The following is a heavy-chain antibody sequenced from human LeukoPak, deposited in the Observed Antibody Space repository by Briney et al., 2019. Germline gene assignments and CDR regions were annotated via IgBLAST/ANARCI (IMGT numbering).Heavy chain of an antibody. CDR2: IYSGGST. CDR1: GFTVSSNY. Sequence: GGSLRLSCAASGFTVSSNYMSWVRQAPGKGLEWVSVIYSGGSTYYADSVKGRFTISRDNSKNTLYLQMNSLRVEDTAVYYCARGLVYYDSSGFGDYWGQGTLVTVSS. V-gene: IGHV3-53*01. D-gene: IGHD3-22*01. CDR3: ARGLVYYDSSGFGDY. J-gene: IGHJ4*02.